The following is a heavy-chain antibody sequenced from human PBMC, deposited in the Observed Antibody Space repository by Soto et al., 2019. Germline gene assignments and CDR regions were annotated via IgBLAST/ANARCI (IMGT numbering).Heavy chain of an antibody. CDR2: INHSGST. Sequence: ASETLSLTCAVYGGSFSGYYWSWIRQSPGKGLEWIGEINHSGSTNYNPSLKSRVTISVDTSKNQFSLKLSSVTAADTAVYYCARGPITTNPRFDPWGQGTLVTVSS. D-gene: IGHD3-22*01. CDR1: GGSFSGYY. V-gene: IGHV4-34*01. J-gene: IGHJ5*02. CDR3: ARGPITTNPRFDP.